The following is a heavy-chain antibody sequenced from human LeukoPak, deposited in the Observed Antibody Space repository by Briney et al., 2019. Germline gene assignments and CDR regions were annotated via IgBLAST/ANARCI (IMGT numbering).Heavy chain of an antibody. CDR3: ARGYCCGGSCYSVENWFDP. Sequence: ASVKVSCKAAGYTFTGYYMFWVRQAPGQGLEWMGRINPNSGGTSYAQKFQGRVTMTRDTSISTAYMELSRLRSDDTAVYYCARGYCCGGSCYSVENWFDPWGQGTLVTVSS. CDR2: INPNSGGT. V-gene: IGHV1-2*06. D-gene: IGHD2-15*01. CDR1: GYTFTGYY. J-gene: IGHJ5*02.